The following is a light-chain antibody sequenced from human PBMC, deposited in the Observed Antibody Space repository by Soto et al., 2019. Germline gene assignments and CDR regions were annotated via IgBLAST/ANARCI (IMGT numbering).Light chain of an antibody. J-gene: IGLJ2*01. CDR3: SSYTPSSTL. Sequence: QSALTQPASVSGSPGQSITISCTGTSSDIGANNYVSWYQQHPGKAPKLMIYDVTNRPSGVSNRFSGSKSGNTASLTVSGLQDEDDADYYCSSYTPSSTLFGGGTQLTVL. V-gene: IGLV2-14*03. CDR1: SSDIGANNY. CDR2: DVT.